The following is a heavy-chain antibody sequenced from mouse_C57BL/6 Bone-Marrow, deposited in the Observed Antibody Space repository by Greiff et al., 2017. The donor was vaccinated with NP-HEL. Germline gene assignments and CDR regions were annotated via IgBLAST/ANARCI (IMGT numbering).Heavy chain of an antibody. V-gene: IGHV3-6*01. CDR2: ISYDGSN. CDR1: GYSITSGYY. CDR3: AREGSRRFDY. J-gene: IGHJ2*01. D-gene: IGHD1-1*01. Sequence: DVQLQESGPGLVKPSQSLSLTCSVTGYSITSGYYWNWIRQFPGNKLEWMGYISYDGSNNYNPSLKNRISITRDTSKNQFFLKLNSVTTEDAATYYCAREGSRRFDYWGQGTTLTVSS.